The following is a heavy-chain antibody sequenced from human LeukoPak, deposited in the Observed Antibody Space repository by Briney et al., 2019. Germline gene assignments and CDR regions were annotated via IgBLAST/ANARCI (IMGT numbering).Heavy chain of an antibody. CDR1: GYTFTSYA. J-gene: IGHJ6*04. V-gene: IGHV1-3*01. CDR2: INAGNGNT. CDR3: ARDLAVVVPAAIPWDYYYGMDV. D-gene: IGHD2-2*01. Sequence: ASVKGSCKASGYTFTSYAMHWVRQAPGQRLEWMGWINAGNGNTKYSQKFQGRVTITRDTSASTAYMELSSLRSEDTAVYYCARDLAVVVPAAIPWDYYYGMDVWGKGTTVTVSS.